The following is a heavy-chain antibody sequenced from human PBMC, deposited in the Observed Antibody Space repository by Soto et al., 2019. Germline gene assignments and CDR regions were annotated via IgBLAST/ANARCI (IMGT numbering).Heavy chain of an antibody. D-gene: IGHD6-19*01. CDR3: AKSIVAVAGPVDY. J-gene: IGHJ4*02. Sequence: EVQLLESGGGLVQPGESLRLSCAASGFTFSSYAMSWVRQAPGKGLEWVSTISGSGGSTHYADSVKGQFTISRDNSKNMLDLQVYSLRAEDTAVYYCAKSIVAVAGPVDYWGQGTLVTVSS. CDR1: GFTFSSYA. CDR2: ISGSGGST. V-gene: IGHV3-23*01.